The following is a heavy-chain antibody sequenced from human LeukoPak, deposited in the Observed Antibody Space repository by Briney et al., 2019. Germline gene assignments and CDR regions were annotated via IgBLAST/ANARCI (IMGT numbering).Heavy chain of an antibody. Sequence: PGGSLRLSCAASGFTFSSYGMHWVRQAPGKGLEWVAVIWYDGSNKYYADSVKGRFTISRDNSKNTLYLQMNSLRAEDTAVYYCARGLEYSYGSETSGFDYWGQGTLVTVSS. D-gene: IGHD5-18*01. CDR2: IWYDGSNK. J-gene: IGHJ4*02. CDR3: ARGLEYSYGSETSGFDY. CDR1: GFTFSSYG. V-gene: IGHV3-33*01.